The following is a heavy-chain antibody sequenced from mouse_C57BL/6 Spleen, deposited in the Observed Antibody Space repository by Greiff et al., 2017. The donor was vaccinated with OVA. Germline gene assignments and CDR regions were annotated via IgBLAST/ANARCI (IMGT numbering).Heavy chain of an antibody. CDR2: IYWDDDK. Sequence: QVQLKESGPGILQSSQTLSLTCSFSGFSLSTSGMGVSWIRQPSGKGLEWLAHIYWDDDKRYNPSLKSRLTISKDTSRNQVFLKITSVDTADTATYYCAREITTVVAEAYYAMDYWGQGTSVTVSS. D-gene: IGHD1-1*01. CDR3: AREITTVVAEAYYAMDY. CDR1: GFSLSTSGMG. V-gene: IGHV8-12*01. J-gene: IGHJ4*01.